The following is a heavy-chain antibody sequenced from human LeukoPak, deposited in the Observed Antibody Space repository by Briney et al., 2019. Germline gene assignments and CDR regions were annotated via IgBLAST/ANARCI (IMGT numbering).Heavy chain of an antibody. CDR1: GDSISTYY. CDR3: ARDSQWDGSGSYHHDW. CDR2: IYYRVTS. Sequence: SETLSLTCTVSGDSISTYYWSWIRQPPGKGLEWIGYIYYRVTSDYNPSLKSRVTMSVDMSTRQISLKLSSVTAADTAVYYCARDSQWDGSGSYHHDWWGQGTLVTVSS. V-gene: IGHV4-59*01. J-gene: IGHJ4*02. D-gene: IGHD3-10*01.